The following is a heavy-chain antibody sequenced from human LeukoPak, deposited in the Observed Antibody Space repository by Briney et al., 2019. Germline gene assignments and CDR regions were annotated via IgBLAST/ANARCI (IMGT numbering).Heavy chain of an antibody. J-gene: IGHJ5*02. V-gene: IGHV7-4-1*02. CDR3: AREEELGNWFDP. D-gene: IGHD7-27*01. CDR1: GYRFTNYP. Sequence: ASVKVSCKTSGYRFTNYPMNWVRQVPGQGLEWMGWINTNTGDPTYAQGFTGRFVFSLDTSFGTAYLQIKSLKVEDSAVYYCAREEELGNWFDPWGQGTLIIVSS. CDR2: INTNTGDP.